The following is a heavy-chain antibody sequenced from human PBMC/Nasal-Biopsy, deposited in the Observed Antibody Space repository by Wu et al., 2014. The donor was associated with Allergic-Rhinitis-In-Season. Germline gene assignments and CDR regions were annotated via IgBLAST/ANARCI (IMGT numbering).Heavy chain of an antibody. CDR2: MSGSGGNT. CDR1: GFTFGSHG. V-gene: IGHV1-18*01. Sequence: VKVSCKASGFTFGSHGISWVRQAPGQGLEFMGWMSGSGGNTKYAQKFKGRVTMTADTSTSTAYMEVTGLTSDDTAVFFCARDLTPGTAPSGLGYWGQGTWSSSPQ. CDR3: ARDLTPGTAPSGLGY. D-gene: IGHD4-17*01. J-gene: IGHJ4*02.